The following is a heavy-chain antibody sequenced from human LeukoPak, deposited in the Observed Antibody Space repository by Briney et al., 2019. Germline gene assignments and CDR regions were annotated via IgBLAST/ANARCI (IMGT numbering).Heavy chain of an antibody. CDR2: LSGSGSST. CDR1: GFTFSSYA. J-gene: IGHJ6*03. Sequence: GGSLRLSCAASGFTFSSYAMSWVRQAPGKGLEWVSALSGSGSSTYYADSVEGRFTISRDNSRNTLYLQINSLRAEDTAVYYCAKAGTTVTTYYYYYMDVWGKGTTVTVSS. D-gene: IGHD4-17*01. V-gene: IGHV3-23*01. CDR3: AKAGTTVTTYYYYYMDV.